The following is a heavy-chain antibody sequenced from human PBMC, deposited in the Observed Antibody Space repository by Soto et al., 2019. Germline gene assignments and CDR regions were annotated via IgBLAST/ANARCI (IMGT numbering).Heavy chain of an antibody. CDR2: IIPILGIA. V-gene: IGHV1-69*02. CDR1: GGTFSSYT. D-gene: IGHD6-13*01. Sequence: QVQLVQSGAEVKKPGSSVKVSCKASGGTFSSYTISWVRQAPGQGLEWMGRIIPILGIANYAQKFQGRVKITADKSTSTAYMELSSLRSEDTAVYYCARGAATPANSLYYYYYGMDVW. J-gene: IGHJ6*01. CDR3: ARGAATPANSLYYYYYGMDV.